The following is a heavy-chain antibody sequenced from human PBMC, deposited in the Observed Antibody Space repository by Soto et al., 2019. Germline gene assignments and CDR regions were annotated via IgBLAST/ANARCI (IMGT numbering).Heavy chain of an antibody. CDR3: ARAGIVATIYWYVDL. CDR2: IYYSGST. Sequence: QVQLQESGPGLVKPSQTLSLTCSVSGGSISSGGYYWSWIRQHPGKGLEWIGYIYYSGSTYYNPSLKSRVTISVDTSKNQFSLKLSSVTAADTAVYYCARAGIVATIYWYVDLWGRGTLVTVSS. J-gene: IGHJ2*01. V-gene: IGHV4-31*03. D-gene: IGHD5-12*01. CDR1: GGSISSGGYY.